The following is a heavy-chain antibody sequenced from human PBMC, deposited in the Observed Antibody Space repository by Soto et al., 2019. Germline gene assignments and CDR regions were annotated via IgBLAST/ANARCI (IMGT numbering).Heavy chain of an antibody. CDR1: GFTFSSYG. V-gene: IGHV3-30*18. J-gene: IGHJ4*02. CDR2: ISYDGSNK. D-gene: IGHD3-9*01. CDR3: AKDESGDYDILTGSYYFDY. Sequence: GGSLRLSCAASGFTFSSYGMHWVRQAPGKGLEWVAVISYDGSNKYYADSVKGRFTISRDNSKNTLYLQMNSLRAEDTSVYACAKDESGDYDILTGSYYFDYWGQGTLVTVSS.